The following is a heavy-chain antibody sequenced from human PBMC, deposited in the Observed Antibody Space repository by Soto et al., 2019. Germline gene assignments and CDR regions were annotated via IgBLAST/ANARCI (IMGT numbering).Heavy chain of an antibody. CDR3: AKRYGSGSYRDFNSYYGMDI. D-gene: IGHD3-10*01. V-gene: IGHV3-23*01. CDR2: ISPTGEQR. CDR1: RFTFRNYG. J-gene: IGHJ6*02. Sequence: GGSLRLSCAASRFTFRNYGMSWVRQGPGKGLEWVSGISPTGEQRFYVDSVKGRFFIPRDNSQNTLSLEMSNLRADDTAVYYCAKRYGSGSYRDFNSYYGMDIWGQGTSVTVSS.